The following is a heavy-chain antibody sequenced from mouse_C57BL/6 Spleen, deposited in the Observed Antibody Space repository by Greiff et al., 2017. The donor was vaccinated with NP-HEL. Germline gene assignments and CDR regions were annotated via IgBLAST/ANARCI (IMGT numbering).Heavy chain of an antibody. CDR1: GYTFTSYW. CDR2: IDPSDSYT. J-gene: IGHJ2*01. Sequence: QVQLKQPGAELVMPGASVKLSCKASGYTFTSYWMHWVKQRPGQGLEWIGEIDPSDSYTNYNQKFKGKSTLTVDKSSSTAYMQLSSLTSEDSAVDYYANLVDGYFDYWGQGTTLTVSS. D-gene: IGHD1-1*02. CDR3: ANLVDGYFDY. V-gene: IGHV1-69*01.